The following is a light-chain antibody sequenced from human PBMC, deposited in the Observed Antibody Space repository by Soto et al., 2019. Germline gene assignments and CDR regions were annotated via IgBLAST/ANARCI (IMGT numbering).Light chain of an antibody. CDR2: EGS. CDR3: CSYAGISTWV. Sequence: SALTQPASVSGSPGQSITISCTGTSSDVATYNLVSWYQQHPGKAPKLIIYEGSKRPSGDSNRFSGSKSGNTASLTISGLQPEDEADYYCCSYAGISTWVFGGGTKLTVL. V-gene: IGLV2-23*01. J-gene: IGLJ3*02. CDR1: SSDVATYNL.